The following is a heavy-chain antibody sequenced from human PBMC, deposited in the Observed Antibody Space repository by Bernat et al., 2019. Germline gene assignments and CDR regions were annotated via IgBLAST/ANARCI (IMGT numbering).Heavy chain of an antibody. J-gene: IGHJ5*02. D-gene: IGHD3-3*01. V-gene: IGHV4-39*01. Sequence: QLQLQESGPGLVKPSETLSLTCTVSGGSISSSSYYWGWIRQPPGKGLEWIGSIYYSGSTYYNPSLKSRVTISVDTSKNQFSLKLSAVTAADTAVYYCARVTRITIFGVDSSGFDPWGQGTLVTVSS. CDR3: ARVTRITIFGVDSSGFDP. CDR1: GGSISSSSYY. CDR2: IYYSGST.